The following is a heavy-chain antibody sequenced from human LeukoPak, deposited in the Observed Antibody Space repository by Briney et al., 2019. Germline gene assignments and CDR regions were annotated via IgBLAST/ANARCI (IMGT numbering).Heavy chain of an antibody. CDR1: DDSISDYY. V-gene: IGHV4-4*07. J-gene: IGHJ4*02. CDR2: LYSSGSA. CDR3: ASLSSSWEYFDY. Sequence: PSETLSLTCTVSDDSISDYYRGWLRQAAGKGLEWIGRLYSSGSANYNPSLKGRATVSLDTSKNQFSLKLASVTAADTAVYYCASLSSSWEYFDYWGQGTLVTVSS. D-gene: IGHD6-13*01.